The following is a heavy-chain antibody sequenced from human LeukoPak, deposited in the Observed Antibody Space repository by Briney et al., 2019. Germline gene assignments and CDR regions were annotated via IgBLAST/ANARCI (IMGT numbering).Heavy chain of an antibody. V-gene: IGHV3-21*01. CDR1: GFTFSSYS. CDR3: ASRNYYDSSGYPDAFDI. D-gene: IGHD3-22*01. CDR2: ISSSSSYI. J-gene: IGHJ3*02. Sequence: GGSLRLSCAASGFTFSSYSMNWVPQAPGKGLEWVSSISSSSSYIYYADSVKGRFTISRDNAKNSLYLQMNSLRAEDTPVYYCASRNYYDSSGYPDAFDIWGQGTMVTVSS.